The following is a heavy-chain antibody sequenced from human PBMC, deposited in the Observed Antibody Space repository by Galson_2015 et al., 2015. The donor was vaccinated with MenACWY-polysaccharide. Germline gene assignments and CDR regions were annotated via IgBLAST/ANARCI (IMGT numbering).Heavy chain of an antibody. CDR2: IKQDGSEK. V-gene: IGHV3-7*03. CDR3: ASQTWTGYFDY. Sequence: SLRLSCAASGFTFSDYWMSWVRQAPGKGLEWVANIKQDGSEKYYVDSVKGRFTISRDNAKSSLYLRMNSLRAEDTAMYYCASQTWTGYFDYRRQGSLVTVSS. CDR1: GFTFSDYW. D-gene: IGHD3-10*01. J-gene: IGHJ4*02.